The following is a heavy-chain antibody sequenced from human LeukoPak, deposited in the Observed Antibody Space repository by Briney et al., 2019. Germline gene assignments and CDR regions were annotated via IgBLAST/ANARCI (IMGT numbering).Heavy chain of an antibody. CDR1: GYTFGSYY. CDR3: ARGGGYGYPTGAN. J-gene: IGHJ4*02. D-gene: IGHD6-25*01. CDR2: INSNGGGT. V-gene: IGHV1-46*01. Sequence: ASVKVSCKTSGYTFGSYYMHWVRQAPGQGLEWMGTINSNGGGTNYAQKFQGRVTMTRDKSTRTVYMELSSLRSEDTAVYYCARGGGYGYPTGANWGQGIQVTVSS.